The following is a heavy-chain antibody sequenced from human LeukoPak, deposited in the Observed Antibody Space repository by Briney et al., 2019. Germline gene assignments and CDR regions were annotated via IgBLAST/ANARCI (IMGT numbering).Heavy chain of an antibody. CDR2: ISRDGSNK. CDR3: ARDGYSSSSGYYMDV. CDR1: GFTFSSYA. D-gene: IGHD6-6*01. J-gene: IGHJ6*03. V-gene: IGHV3-30-3*01. Sequence: GRSLRLSCAASGFTFSSYAMHWVRQAPGKGLEWVAVISRDGSNKYNADSVKGRFTISRDNSKNTLYLQMNSLRAEDTAVYYCARDGYSSSSGYYMDVWGKGTTVTVSS.